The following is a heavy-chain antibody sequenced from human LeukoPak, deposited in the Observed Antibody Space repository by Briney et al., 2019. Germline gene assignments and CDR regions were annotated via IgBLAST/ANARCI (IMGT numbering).Heavy chain of an antibody. Sequence: GGSLRLSCTASGFTFGDYAVTWFRQAPGKGLEWVAFIRRKTNGGTTEYGASVKGRFTISRDDSKSIAYLQMNSLKTEDTAIYYCTRAGNHITAAGDYWGQGTLVTVSS. CDR1: GFTFGDYA. V-gene: IGHV3-49*03. CDR2: IRRKTNGGTT. CDR3: TRAGNHITAAGDY. J-gene: IGHJ4*02. D-gene: IGHD6-13*01.